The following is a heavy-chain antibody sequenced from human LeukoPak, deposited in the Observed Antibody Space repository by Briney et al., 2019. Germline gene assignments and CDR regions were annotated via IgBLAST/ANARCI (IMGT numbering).Heavy chain of an antibody. D-gene: IGHD1-26*01. J-gene: IGHJ4*02. CDR2: INPSGGST. CDR3: ATGSYPYRDVYFDY. Sequence: ASVKVSCKTSAYTFTGYYMQWVRQAPGQGLEWMGIINPSGGSTSYAQKFQGRVTMTRDTSTSTVYMELSSLRSEDTAVYYCATGSYPYRDVYFDYWGQGTLVTVSS. CDR1: AYTFTGYY. V-gene: IGHV1-46*01.